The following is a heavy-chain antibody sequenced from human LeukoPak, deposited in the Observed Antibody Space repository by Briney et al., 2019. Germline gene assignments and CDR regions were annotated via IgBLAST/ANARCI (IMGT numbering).Heavy chain of an antibody. J-gene: IGHJ4*02. V-gene: IGHV3-30*03. Sequence: GRSLRLSCAASGFTFSSYGMHWVRQAPGKGLEWVAVISYDGSSKYYADSVKGRFTISRDNSKNTLYLQMNSLRAEDTAVYYCAITYSSGRDYWGQGTLVTVSS. CDR3: AITYSSGRDY. CDR1: GFTFSSYG. D-gene: IGHD6-19*01. CDR2: ISYDGSSK.